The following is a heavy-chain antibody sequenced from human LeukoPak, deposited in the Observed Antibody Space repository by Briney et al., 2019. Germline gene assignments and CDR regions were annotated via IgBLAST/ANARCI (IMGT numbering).Heavy chain of an antibody. Sequence: ASVKVSCKASGYIFTDYYMHWVRQAPGQGLEWMGWINPNSGGTNYAQKFQGRVTMTRDTSISTVYMELSSLRSDDTAVYYCATDGGNPARAPFDIWGQGTMVTVSS. CDR2: INPNSGGT. CDR1: GYIFTDYY. J-gene: IGHJ3*02. V-gene: IGHV1-2*02. CDR3: ATDGGNPARAPFDI. D-gene: IGHD4-23*01.